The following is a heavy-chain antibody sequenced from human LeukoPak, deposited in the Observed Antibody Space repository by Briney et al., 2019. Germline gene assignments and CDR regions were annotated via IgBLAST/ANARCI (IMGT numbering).Heavy chain of an antibody. Sequence: PSETLSLTCTVSGGSISSYYWSWIRQPVGKGLEWIGRIYTSGSTNYNPSLKSRVTMSVDTSKNQFSLKLSSVTAADTAVYYCAAGLAAAGPFDYWGQGTLVTVSS. CDR2: IYTSGST. V-gene: IGHV4-4*07. D-gene: IGHD6-13*01. CDR1: GGSISSYY. CDR3: AAGLAAAGPFDY. J-gene: IGHJ4*02.